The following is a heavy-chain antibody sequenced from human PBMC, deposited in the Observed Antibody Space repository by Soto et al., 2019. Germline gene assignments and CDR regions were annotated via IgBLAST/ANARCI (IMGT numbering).Heavy chain of an antibody. V-gene: IGHV2-26*01. CDR1: GFSLSNARMG. J-gene: IGHJ4*02. CDR3: ARIGLATTLDY. Sequence: SGPTLVNPTETLTLTCTVSGFSLSNARMGVSWIRQPPGKALEWLAHIFSNDEKSYSTSLESRLTISKDASKGQVVLTMTNMDPLDTATYYCARIGLATTLDYWGQGALVTVS. D-gene: IGHD5-12*01. CDR2: IFSNDEK.